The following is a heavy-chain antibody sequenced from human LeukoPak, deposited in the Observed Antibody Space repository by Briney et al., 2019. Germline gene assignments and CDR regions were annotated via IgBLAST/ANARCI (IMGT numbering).Heavy chain of an antibody. CDR2: IWYDGSNK. D-gene: IGHD5-18*01. CDR3: AGARRGYSYGHLDY. CDR1: GFTFSSYG. J-gene: IGHJ4*02. Sequence: GRSLRLSCAASGFTFSSYGMHWVRQAPGKGLEWVAVIWYDGSNKYYADSVKGRFTISRDNSKNTLYLQMNSLRAEDTAVYYCAGARRGYSYGHLDYRGQGTLVTVSS. V-gene: IGHV3-33*01.